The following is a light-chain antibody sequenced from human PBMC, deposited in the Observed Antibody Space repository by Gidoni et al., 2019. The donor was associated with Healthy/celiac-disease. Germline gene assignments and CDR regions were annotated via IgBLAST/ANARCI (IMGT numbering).Light chain of an antibody. CDR1: QSISSW. CDR2: DAS. J-gene: IGKJ1*01. Sequence: DIQLTQSPSTLSASVGDRVTITCRASQSISSWLAWYQQKPGKAPKLLCYDASSLESGVPSRCSGSGSGTEFTLTISSLQPDDFATYYCQQYNSYSSTFGQGTKVEIK. CDR3: QQYNSYSST. V-gene: IGKV1-5*01.